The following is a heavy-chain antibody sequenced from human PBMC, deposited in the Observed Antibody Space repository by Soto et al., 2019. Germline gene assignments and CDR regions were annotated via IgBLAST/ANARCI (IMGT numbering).Heavy chain of an antibody. V-gene: IGHV3-74*01. CDR3: VRSYGDPPG. Sequence: EVQLVESGGGVVQPGGSLRLSCAASGSTFSSDWMHWVRQAPGKGLVWVSRINGDGTNTDYADSVKGRFTISRDNPKNTLYLQMNSLRAEDAAVYYCVRSYGDPPGWGQGTLVTVSS. J-gene: IGHJ4*02. CDR2: INGDGTNT. CDR1: GSTFSSDW. D-gene: IGHD4-17*01.